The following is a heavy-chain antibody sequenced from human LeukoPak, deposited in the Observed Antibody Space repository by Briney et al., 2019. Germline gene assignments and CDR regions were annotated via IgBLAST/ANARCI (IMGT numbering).Heavy chain of an antibody. CDR2: VSTYNSDT. Sequence: ASVKVSCKTSGYTFTSYGVSWVRQAPGQGLEWMGWVSTYNSDTNYAQKLQGRVTMTTDTSTSTAYMELSSLRSEDTAVYYCARDLGNNWFDPWGQGTLVTVSS. CDR3: ARDLGNNWFDP. D-gene: IGHD3-16*01. J-gene: IGHJ5*02. V-gene: IGHV1-18*01. CDR1: GYTFTSYG.